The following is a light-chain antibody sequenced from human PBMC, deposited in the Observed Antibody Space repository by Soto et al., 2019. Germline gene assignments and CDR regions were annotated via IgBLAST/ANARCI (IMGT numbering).Light chain of an antibody. V-gene: IGKV3-11*01. Sequence: EIVLTQSPPTLSLSPGESATLSCRASQSVSSYFSWYQQTPGQAPRLVIYDASNRATGIPPRFSGSGSGTDFTLTISRLEPEDFAVYYCQQRINWPPMFTFGQGTKLEIK. CDR3: QQRINWPPMFT. J-gene: IGKJ2*01. CDR1: QSVSSY. CDR2: DAS.